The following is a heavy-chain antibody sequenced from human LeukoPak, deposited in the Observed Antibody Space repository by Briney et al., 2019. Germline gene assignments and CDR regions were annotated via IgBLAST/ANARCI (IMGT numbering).Heavy chain of an antibody. CDR1: GFTFSSYG. Sequence: GGSLRLSCAASGFTFSSYGMHWVRQAPGQGLEWMGWINPNSGGTNYAQKFQGRVTMTRDTSISTAYMELSRLRSDDTAVYYCARGPLLSPHMDVWGKGTTVTISS. J-gene: IGHJ6*03. V-gene: IGHV1-2*02. CDR3: ARGPLLSPHMDV. CDR2: INPNSGGT. D-gene: IGHD2-15*01.